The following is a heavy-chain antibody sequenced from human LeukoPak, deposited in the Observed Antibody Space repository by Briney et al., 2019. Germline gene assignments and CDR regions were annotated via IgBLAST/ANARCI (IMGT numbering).Heavy chain of an antibody. CDR1: GFTFSTYG. J-gene: IGHJ6*04. D-gene: IGHD3-10*02. CDR2: ISSSGSTI. V-gene: IGHV3-48*04. Sequence: GGSLRLSCAASGFTFSTYGMSWVRQAPGKGLEWVSYISSSGSTIYYADSVKGRFTISRGNAKNSLYLQMNSLRAEDTAVYYCAELGITMIGGVWGKGTTVTISS. CDR3: AELGITMIGGV.